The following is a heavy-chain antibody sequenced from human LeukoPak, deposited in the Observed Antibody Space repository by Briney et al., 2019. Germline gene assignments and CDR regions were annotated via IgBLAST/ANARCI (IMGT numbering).Heavy chain of an antibody. CDR3: AREDDSSGNLDH. D-gene: IGHD3-22*01. Sequence: PSQTLSLTCAVSGGSISSGGCSWRWIRQPPGKGLEWIGYIYHSGSTYYNPSLKSRVTISVDRSKNQFSLKLSSVTAADTAVYYCAREDDSSGNLDHWGQGTLVTVSS. CDR1: GGSISSGGCS. V-gene: IGHV4-30-2*01. CDR2: IYHSGST. J-gene: IGHJ5*02.